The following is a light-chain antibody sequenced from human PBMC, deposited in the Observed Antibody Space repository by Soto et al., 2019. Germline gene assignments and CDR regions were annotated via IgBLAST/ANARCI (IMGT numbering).Light chain of an antibody. J-gene: IGKJ2*01. CDR3: QQRSNWPPYT. V-gene: IGKV3-11*01. Sequence: VLTQSPATLSLSPGERATLSCRSSPSVISYLAWYQQKPGQAPRLLIYDASNRATGIPARFSGSGSGTDFTLTISSLEPEDCAVYYCQQRSNWPPYTFGQGTKLEIK. CDR2: DAS. CDR1: PSVISY.